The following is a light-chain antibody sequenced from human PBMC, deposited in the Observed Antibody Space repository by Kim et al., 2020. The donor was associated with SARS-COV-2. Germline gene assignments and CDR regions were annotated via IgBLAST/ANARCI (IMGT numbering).Light chain of an antibody. CDR3: QQYNNWPLST. CDR1: QSVSSN. V-gene: IGKV3-15*01. Sequence: VSAGESATLSCRASQSVSSNLAWYQQKPGQAPRLLIYGASTRATGIPARFSGSGSGTEFTLTISSLQSEDFAVYYSQQYNNWPLSTFGQGTKLEI. CDR2: GAS. J-gene: IGKJ2*01.